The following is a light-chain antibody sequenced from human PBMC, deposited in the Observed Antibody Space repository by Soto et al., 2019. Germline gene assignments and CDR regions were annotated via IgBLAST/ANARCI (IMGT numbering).Light chain of an antibody. CDR2: EVS. Sequence: QSALTQPASVSGSPGQSITISCTGTSSDVGTYKYVSWYQQLPGKAPKLMIYEVSNRPSGVSNRFSGSKSGNTASLTISGLQAEDEADYYCSSYTSSTTVFGGGTKLTVL. CDR3: SSYTSSTTV. CDR1: SSDVGTYKY. V-gene: IGLV2-14*01. J-gene: IGLJ2*01.